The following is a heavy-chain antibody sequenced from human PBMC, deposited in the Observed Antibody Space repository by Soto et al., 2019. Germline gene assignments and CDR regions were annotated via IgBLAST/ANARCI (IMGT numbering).Heavy chain of an antibody. CDR1: GFTYSSYG. V-gene: IGHV3-30*18. CDR2: ISYDGSNK. J-gene: IGHJ4*02. D-gene: IGHD3-22*01. CDR3: AKDDSSGYIIDY. Sequence: GGSLRLSCAASGFTYSSYGMHWVRQAPGKGLEWVAVISYDGSNKYYADSVKGRFTISRDNPKNTLYLQMNSLRAEDTAVYYCAKDDSSGYIIDYWGQGTLVTVSS.